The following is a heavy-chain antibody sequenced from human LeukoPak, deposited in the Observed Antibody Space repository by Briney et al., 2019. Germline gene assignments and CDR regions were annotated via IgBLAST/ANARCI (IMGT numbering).Heavy chain of an antibody. CDR3: ARGPAFDM. CDR2: ISGSGGST. V-gene: IGHV3-23*01. CDR1: GFTFSSYA. J-gene: IGHJ3*02. Sequence: GGSLRLSCGASGFTFSSYAMNWVRQAPGKGLQWVSGISGSGGSTYYADSVKGRFTISRDNSKNTLFLQMNSLRDEDTAVYYCARGPAFDMWGQGTMVTVSS.